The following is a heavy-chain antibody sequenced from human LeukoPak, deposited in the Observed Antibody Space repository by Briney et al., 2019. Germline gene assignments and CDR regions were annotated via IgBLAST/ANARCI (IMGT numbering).Heavy chain of an antibody. Sequence: ASVNVSCKASGYTFTSYGISWVRQAPGQGLEWMGWISAYNGNTNYAQKLQGRVTMTTDTSTSTAYIELRSLRSDDTAVYYCARDIVGATQGLSNWLDPWGQGTLVTVSS. D-gene: IGHD1-26*01. J-gene: IGHJ5*02. CDR3: ARDIVGATQGLSNWLDP. CDR1: GYTFTSYG. CDR2: ISAYNGNT. V-gene: IGHV1-18*01.